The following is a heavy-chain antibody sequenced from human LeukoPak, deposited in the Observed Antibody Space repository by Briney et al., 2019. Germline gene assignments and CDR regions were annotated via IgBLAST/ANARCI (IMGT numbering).Heavy chain of an antibody. J-gene: IGHJ4*02. CDR1: GFTFSSYA. CDR3: ARDDSRY. D-gene: IGHD4-11*01. CDR2: ISYDGSNK. Sequence: GGSLRLSCEASGFTFSSYAMHWVRQAPGKGLEWVAVISYDGSNKYYADSVKGRFTISRDNSKNTLYLQMNSLRAEDTAVYYCARDDSRYWGQGTLVTVSS. V-gene: IGHV3-30*04.